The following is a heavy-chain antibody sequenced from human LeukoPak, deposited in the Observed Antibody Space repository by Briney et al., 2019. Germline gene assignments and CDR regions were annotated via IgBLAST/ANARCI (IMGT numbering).Heavy chain of an antibody. CDR3: AGYSSGWFGAFDI. CDR2: ISSSGSTI. Sequence: GRSLRLSCAASGFTFSSYEMNWVRQAPGKGLEWVLYISSSGSTIYYADSVKGRFTISRDNAKTSLYLQMNSLRAEDTAVYYCAGYSSGWFGAFDIWGQGTMVTVSS. CDR1: GFTFSSYE. J-gene: IGHJ3*02. D-gene: IGHD6-19*01. V-gene: IGHV3-48*03.